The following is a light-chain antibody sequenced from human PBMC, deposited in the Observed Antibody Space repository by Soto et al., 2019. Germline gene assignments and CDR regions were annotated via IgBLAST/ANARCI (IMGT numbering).Light chain of an antibody. V-gene: IGKV3D-20*01. CDR2: DAS. CDR3: QQYGSSPPGT. CDR1: QSVSSSY. Sequence: EIVLTQSPATLSLSPGERATLSCGASQSVSSSYLAWYQQKPGLAPRLLIYDASSRATGIPDRFSGSGSGTDFTLTISRLEPEDFAVDYCQQYGSSPPGTFGQGTKLEIK. J-gene: IGKJ2*01.